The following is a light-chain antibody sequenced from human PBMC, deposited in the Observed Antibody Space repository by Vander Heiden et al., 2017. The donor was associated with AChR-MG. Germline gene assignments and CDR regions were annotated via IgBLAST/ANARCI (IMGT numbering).Light chain of an antibody. CDR1: QSISSY. J-gene: IGKJ1*01. Sequence: IQLTQSPSSLSASVGDRVTITCRASQSISSYLNWYQQKPGKAPKLLIYAASSLQSGVPSRCSGSGSGTDFTLTISSLQPEDFATYYCQQIYSTLWTFGQGTKVEIK. CDR2: AAS. CDR3: QQIYSTLWT. V-gene: IGKV1-39*01.